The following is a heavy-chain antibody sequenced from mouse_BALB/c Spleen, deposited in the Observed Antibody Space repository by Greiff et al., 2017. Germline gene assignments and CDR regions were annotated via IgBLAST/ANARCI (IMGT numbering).Heavy chain of an antibody. CDR3: TREGDYDGFAY. J-gene: IGHJ3*01. CDR1: GYSFTSYW. Sequence: EVQLQQSGTMLARPGASVKMSCKASGYSFTSYWMHWVKQRPGQGLEWIGAIYPGNSDTSYNQKFKGKAKLTAVTSASTAYMELSSLTNEDSAVYYCTREGDYDGFAYWGQGTLVTVSA. CDR2: IYPGNSDT. V-gene: IGHV1-5*01. D-gene: IGHD2-4*01.